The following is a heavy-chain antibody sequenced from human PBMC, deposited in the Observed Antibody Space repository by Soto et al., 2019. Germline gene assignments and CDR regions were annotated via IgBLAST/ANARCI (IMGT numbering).Heavy chain of an antibody. CDR1: GGSISSYY. V-gene: IGHV4-59*08. Sequence: PSETLSLTCTVSGGSISSYYWSWIRQPPGKGLEWIGYIYYSGSTNYNPSLKSRVTISVDTSKNQFSLKLSSVTAADTAVYYCAGREVATINYWGQGTLVTVSS. D-gene: IGHD5-12*01. J-gene: IGHJ4*02. CDR2: IYYSGST. CDR3: AGREVATINY.